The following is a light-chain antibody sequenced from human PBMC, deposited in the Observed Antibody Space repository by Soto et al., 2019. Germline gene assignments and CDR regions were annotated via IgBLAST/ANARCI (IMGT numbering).Light chain of an antibody. V-gene: IGLV1-51*01. CDR3: GTWDSSLSAYV. CDR2: DNN. J-gene: IGLJ1*01. CDR1: SSNIGNNY. Sequence: SVLTQPPSVSAAPGQKVTISCSGSSSNIGNNYVSWYQQVPGTAPKLLIYDNNKRPSGIPDRFSGSKSGTSATLGITGLQTGDEADYYCGTWDSSLSAYVFGTGTKVTV.